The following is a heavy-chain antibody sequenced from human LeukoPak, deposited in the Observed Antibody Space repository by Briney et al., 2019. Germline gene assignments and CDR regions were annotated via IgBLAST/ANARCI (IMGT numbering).Heavy chain of an antibody. J-gene: IGHJ4*02. Sequence: QSGGSLRLSCAASGFTVSSNYMSWVRQAPGKGLEWVSAISGSGGSTYYADSVKGRFTISRDNSKNTLYLQMNSLRAGDTAVYYCARFLTVAGLDYWGQGTLVTVSS. CDR1: GFTVSSNY. CDR3: ARFLTVAGLDY. V-gene: IGHV3-23*01. CDR2: ISGSGGST. D-gene: IGHD6-19*01.